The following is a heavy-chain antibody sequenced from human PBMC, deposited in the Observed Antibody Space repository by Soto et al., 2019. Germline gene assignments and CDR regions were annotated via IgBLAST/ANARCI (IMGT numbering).Heavy chain of an antibody. CDR3: ARYGGYYYYYMDV. Sequence: ETLSLTCTVSGGSISSYYWSWIRQPPGKGLEWIGYIYYSGSTNYNPSLKSRVTISVDTSKNQFSLKLSSVTAADTAVYYCARYGGYYYYYMDVWGKGTTVTVSX. J-gene: IGHJ6*03. D-gene: IGHD4-17*01. V-gene: IGHV4-59*08. CDR1: GGSISSYY. CDR2: IYYSGST.